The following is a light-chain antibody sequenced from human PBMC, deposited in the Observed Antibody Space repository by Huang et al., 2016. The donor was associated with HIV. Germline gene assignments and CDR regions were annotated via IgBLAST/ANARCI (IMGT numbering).Light chain of an antibody. CDR2: GAS. V-gene: IGKV3-15*01. Sequence: IVMTQSPATLSVSPGERATLSCRASQSVNSNLAWYQQKPGQAPRLLIYGASTRATGIPARFSGSGSGTEFTLTISSLQSEDFAVYSCQQYNNWPLTFGGGTKVEIK. CDR3: QQYNNWPLT. CDR1: QSVNSN. J-gene: IGKJ4*01.